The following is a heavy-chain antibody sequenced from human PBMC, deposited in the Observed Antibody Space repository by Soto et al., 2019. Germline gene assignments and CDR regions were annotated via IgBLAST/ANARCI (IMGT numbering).Heavy chain of an antibody. CDR1: GYTFTGYA. Sequence: QVQLVQSGAEVKKPGASVKVSCKASGYTFTGYAMHWVRQAPGQRLEWMGWINAGNGNTKYSQKFQGRVTITRDTSASTAYMELSSLRSEDTAVYYCARGEFLSYDDYWGQGTLVTVSS. CDR3: ARGEFLSYDDY. D-gene: IGHD3-16*01. J-gene: IGHJ4*02. CDR2: INAGNGNT. V-gene: IGHV1-3*01.